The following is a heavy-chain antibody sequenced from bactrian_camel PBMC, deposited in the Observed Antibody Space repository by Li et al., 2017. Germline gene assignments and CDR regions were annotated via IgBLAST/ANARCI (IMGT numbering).Heavy chain of an antibody. Sequence: HVQLVESGGGAVQPGGSLTLSCTASGFSFGEADMAWYRQTPGNDCELLSYINSDGSTHSVDSAKGRFTVPQDNGKNTLSLQMTALKPEDTAMYYCAFAVVGGGLWYDTYEYHYWGQGTQVTVS. J-gene: IGHJ4*01. D-gene: IGHD5*01. CDR3: AFAVVGGGLWYDTYEYHY. CDR2: INSDGST. CDR1: GFSFGEAD. V-gene: IGHV3S60*01.